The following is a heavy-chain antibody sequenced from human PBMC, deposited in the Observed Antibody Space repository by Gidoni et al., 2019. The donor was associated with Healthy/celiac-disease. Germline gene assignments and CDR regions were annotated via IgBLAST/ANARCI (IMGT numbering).Heavy chain of an antibody. CDR1: GFTFSRYS. J-gene: IGHJ6*03. CDR3: ARAYSNYYYYYYMDV. V-gene: IGHV3-21*01. D-gene: IGHD4-4*01. Sequence: EVQLVESVGGLVNPGGSLRLACAASGFTFSRYSMNWVRQAPGKGLEWVSSISSSSSYIYYADSVKGLFTISRDNAKNSLYLQMNSLRAEDTAVYYCARAYSNYYYYYYMDVWGKGTTVTVSS. CDR2: ISSSSSYI.